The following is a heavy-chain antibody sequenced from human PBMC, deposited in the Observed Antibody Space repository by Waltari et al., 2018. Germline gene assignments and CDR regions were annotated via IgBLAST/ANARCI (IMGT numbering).Heavy chain of an antibody. CDR2: FDPEDDEP. Sequence: QVPLVRSGAEVNKPGASVKVACKVSGYTLTALSMHWVRQAPGKGLGRMGGFDPEDDEPIYTRKFTIRVTTTKNPSSVNANMVIGAVRAVYSCASDCGTHCTGRYCYSYCLDVWGQGTPVTVSS. V-gene: IGHV1-24*01. CDR3: GTHCTGRYCYSYCLDV. J-gene: IGHJ6*02. D-gene: IGHD2-8*02. CDR1: GYTLTALS.